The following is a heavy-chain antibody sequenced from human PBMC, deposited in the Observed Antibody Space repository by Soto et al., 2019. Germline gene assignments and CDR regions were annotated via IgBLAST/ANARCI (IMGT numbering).Heavy chain of an antibody. Sequence: KPSETLSLTCTFSVVSISSYYWSWIRHPPGKGLEWIGYIYYSGSTNYNPSLKSRVTISVDTSKNQFSLKLSSVTAADTAVYYCARVKELLPEYWGQGTLVNVSS. CDR2: IYYSGST. J-gene: IGHJ4*02. V-gene: IGHV4-59*01. CDR1: VVSISSYY. D-gene: IGHD1-26*01. CDR3: ARVKELLPEY.